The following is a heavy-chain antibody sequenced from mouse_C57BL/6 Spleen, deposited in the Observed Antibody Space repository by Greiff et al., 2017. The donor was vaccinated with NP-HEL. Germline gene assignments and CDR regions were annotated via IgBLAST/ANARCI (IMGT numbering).Heavy chain of an antibody. Sequence: DVMLVESGGGLVKPGGSLKLSCAASGFTFSDYGMHWVRQAPEKGLEWVAYISSGSSTIYYADTVKGRFTISRDNAKNTLFLQMTSLRSEDTAMYYCAKGLLDYWGQGTTLTVSS. V-gene: IGHV5-17*01. J-gene: IGHJ2*01. CDR2: ISSGSSTI. CDR1: GFTFSDYG. CDR3: AKGLLDY. D-gene: IGHD3-1*01.